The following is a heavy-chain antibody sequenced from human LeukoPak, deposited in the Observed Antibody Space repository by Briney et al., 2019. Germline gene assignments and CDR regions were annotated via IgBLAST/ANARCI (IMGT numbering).Heavy chain of an antibody. D-gene: IGHD3-22*01. V-gene: IGHV1-18*01. J-gene: IGHJ4*02. CDR1: GYTFTSYV. Sequence: GASVKVSCKPSGYTFTSYVISWVRQAAGQGGEGMGWMSAYSGNTNYAQKLQGRGTMTTDTSTSTAYLELRSLRTDDTAVYYCARWGGYYYDSSGYYTFDSWGQGTLVTVSS. CDR2: MSAYSGNT. CDR3: ARWGGYYYDSSGYYTFDS.